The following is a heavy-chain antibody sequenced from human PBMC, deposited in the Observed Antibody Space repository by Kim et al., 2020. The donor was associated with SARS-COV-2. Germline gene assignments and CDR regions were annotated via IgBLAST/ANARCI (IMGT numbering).Heavy chain of an antibody. D-gene: IGHD3-3*01. CDR2: IYYSGST. Sequence: SETLSLTCTVSGGSISSYYWSWIRQPPGKGLEWIGYIYYSGSTNYNPSLKSRVTISVDTSKNQFSLKLSSLTAAETAVYYCARGALEIFGVVGWFDPWGQGTLVTVSS. V-gene: IGHV4-59*13. J-gene: IGHJ5*02. CDR1: GGSISSYY. CDR3: ARGALEIFGVVGWFDP.